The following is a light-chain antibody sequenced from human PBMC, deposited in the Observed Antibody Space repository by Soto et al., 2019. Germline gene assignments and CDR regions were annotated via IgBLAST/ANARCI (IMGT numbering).Light chain of an antibody. V-gene: IGKV3-20*01. CDR2: GAS. Sequence: EIVLTQSPCTLSLSPGERSTLSCSASQRVSSSYLAWDQQKPGQAPGLLIYGASSRATGVPDRFSGSGSGTDFTLTISRLEPEGFAVYYCQQDGTSPITFGQGTRLEIK. CDR1: QRVSSSY. J-gene: IGKJ5*01. CDR3: QQDGTSPIT.